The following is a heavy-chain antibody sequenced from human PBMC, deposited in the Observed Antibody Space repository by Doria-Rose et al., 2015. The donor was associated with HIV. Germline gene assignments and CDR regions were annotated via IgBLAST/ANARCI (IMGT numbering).Heavy chain of an antibody. J-gene: IGHJ4*02. CDR3: ARIKSSRWYHKYYFDF. D-gene: IGHD6-13*01. V-gene: IGHV2-26*01. CDR1: GVSLSSPGMG. Sequence: QITLKESGPVLVKPTETLTLTCTVSGVSLSSPGMGVSWIRQPPGKALEWLANICTDDEGSYKPSLKSRLTISRCTSKSQVFLTMTDMDPVDTATYYCARIKSSRWYHKYYFDFWGQGTLVIVSA. CDR2: ICTDDEG.